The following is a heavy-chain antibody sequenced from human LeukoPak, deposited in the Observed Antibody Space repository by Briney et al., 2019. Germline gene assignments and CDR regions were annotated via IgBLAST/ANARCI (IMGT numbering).Heavy chain of an antibody. V-gene: IGHV3-33*01. D-gene: IGHD6-19*01. CDR2: IWYDGTEK. Sequence: GGSLRLSCAASGFTFSNYGFHWVRQAPGKGLEWVAMIWYDGTEKYYAESVKGRFTISRDNSKNTLYLQMNSLRAEDTAVYYCASRLRHSAAWYVFDYWGQGTLVSVSS. CDR3: ASRLRHSAAWYVFDY. CDR1: GFTFSNYG. J-gene: IGHJ4*02.